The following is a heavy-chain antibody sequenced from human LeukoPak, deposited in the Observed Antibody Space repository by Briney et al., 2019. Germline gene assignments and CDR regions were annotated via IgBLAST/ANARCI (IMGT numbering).Heavy chain of an antibody. D-gene: IGHD3-10*01. J-gene: IGHJ6*02. CDR3: ARGFPDYYGSGSYYNGYYYGMDV. CDR1: GFTVGSNY. Sequence: GGTLRLSCAASGFTVGSNYMSWVRQAPGKGLEWVSVIYSGGSTYYADSVKGRFTISRDNSKNTLYLQMNSLRAEDTAVYYCARGFPDYYGSGSYYNGYYYGMDVWGQGTTVTVSS. V-gene: IGHV3-66*01. CDR2: IYSGGST.